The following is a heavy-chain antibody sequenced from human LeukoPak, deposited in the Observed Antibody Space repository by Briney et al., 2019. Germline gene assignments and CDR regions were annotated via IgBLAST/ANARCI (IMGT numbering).Heavy chain of an antibody. Sequence: GASVKASCKASGYTFASYGISWVRQAPGQGLEWMGWVTIYNGNTNYAQNLQGRVTMTTDTSTSTAYMELRSLRSDDTAIYYCARGLGSNDFWGQGTLVTVSS. CDR1: GYTFASYG. CDR3: ARGLGSNDF. CDR2: VTIYNGNT. J-gene: IGHJ4*02. V-gene: IGHV1-18*01. D-gene: IGHD4-11*01.